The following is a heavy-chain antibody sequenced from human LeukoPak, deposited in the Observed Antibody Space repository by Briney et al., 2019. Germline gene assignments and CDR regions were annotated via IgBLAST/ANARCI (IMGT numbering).Heavy chain of an antibody. CDR3: ARDPPTHQGMIVMDY. J-gene: IGHJ4*02. Sequence: SETLYLTCTVSGGSISSYYWSWIRQPAGKGLEWIGRIYTTGSTNNTPSLKSRVTMSVDTTKNQFSLKLSSMTAADTAVYYCARDPPTHQGMIVMDYWGQGTLVTVSS. CDR1: GGSISSYY. CDR2: IYTTGST. V-gene: IGHV4-4*07. D-gene: IGHD3-22*01.